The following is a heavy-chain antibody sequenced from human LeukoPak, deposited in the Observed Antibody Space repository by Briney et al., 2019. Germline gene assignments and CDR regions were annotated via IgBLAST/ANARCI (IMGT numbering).Heavy chain of an antibody. D-gene: IGHD6-19*01. J-gene: IGHJ3*02. V-gene: IGHV3-48*03. CDR1: GFTFSSYE. Sequence: PGGSLRLSCAASGFTFSSYEMNWVRQAPGKGLEWVSYSSSSGSTIYYADSVKGRFTISRDNAKKSLYLQMNSLRAEDTALYYCARGYSSATRGSGGGFDIWGQGTMVTVSS. CDR2: SSSSGSTI. CDR3: ARGYSSATRGSGGGFDI.